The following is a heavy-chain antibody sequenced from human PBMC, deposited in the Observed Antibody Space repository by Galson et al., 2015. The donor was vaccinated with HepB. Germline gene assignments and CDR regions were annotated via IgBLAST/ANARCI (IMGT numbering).Heavy chain of an antibody. CDR1: GFTFSSYG. CDR3: AKPLLSNYYDSSGYYPLGY. D-gene: IGHD3-22*01. J-gene: IGHJ4*02. Sequence: SLRLSCAASGFTFSSYGMHWVRQAPGKGLEWVAFIRYDGSNKYYADSVKGRFTISRDNSKNTLYLQMNSLRAEDTAVYYCAKPLLSNYYDSSGYYPLGYWGQGTLVTVSS. V-gene: IGHV3-30*02. CDR2: IRYDGSNK.